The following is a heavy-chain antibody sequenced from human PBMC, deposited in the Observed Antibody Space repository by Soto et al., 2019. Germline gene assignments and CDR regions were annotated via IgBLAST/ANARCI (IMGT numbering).Heavy chain of an antibody. CDR2: IYYSGST. CDR3: ARHPPYGPLDN. D-gene: IGHD4-17*01. CDR1: GDSGGFISSSSYH. Sequence: PSETLSLTCTVSGDSGGFISSSSYHWGWIRQPPGKGLEWIGNIYYSGSTYYNPSLKSRVTISGDTSKNQFSLRLTSVTAVDTAVYYGARHPPYGPLDNWGQVTLVTVSS. J-gene: IGHJ4*02. V-gene: IGHV4-39*01.